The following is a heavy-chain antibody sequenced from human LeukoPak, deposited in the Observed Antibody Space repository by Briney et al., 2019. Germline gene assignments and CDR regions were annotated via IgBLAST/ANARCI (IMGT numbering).Heavy chain of an antibody. V-gene: IGHV4-31*03. J-gene: IGHJ4*02. CDR3: ARRSGAHFDY. Sequence: SETLSLTCTVSGGSISSSSYYWGWIRQPPGKGLEWIGYIYYSGSTYYNPSLKSRVTISVDTSKNQFSLKLSSVTAADTAVYYCARRSGAHFDYWGQGTLVTVSS. CDR2: IYYSGST. CDR1: GGSISSSSYY.